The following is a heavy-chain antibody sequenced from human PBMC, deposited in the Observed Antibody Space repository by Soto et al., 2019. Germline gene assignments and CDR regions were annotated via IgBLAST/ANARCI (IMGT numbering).Heavy chain of an antibody. Sequence: LRLSCAASGFTFSSYAMSWVRQAPGKGLEWVSAISGSSGSTYYADSVKGRFTISRDNSKNTLYLQMNSLRAEDTAVYYCAKDYDFWSGYPFFHWGQGTLVTVSS. V-gene: IGHV3-23*01. J-gene: IGHJ4*02. CDR1: GFTFSSYA. D-gene: IGHD3-3*01. CDR2: ISGSSGST. CDR3: AKDYDFWSGYPFFH.